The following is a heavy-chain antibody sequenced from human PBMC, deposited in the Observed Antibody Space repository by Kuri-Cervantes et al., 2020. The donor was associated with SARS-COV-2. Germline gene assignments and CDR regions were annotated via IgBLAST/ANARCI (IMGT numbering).Heavy chain of an antibody. CDR1: GFTFSSYS. D-gene: IGHD3-3*01. CDR2: ISSSSSYI. V-gene: IGHV3-21*01. CDR3: ARQEDYDFWSGETYGMDV. J-gene: IGHJ6*02. Sequence: GESLKISCAASGFTFSSYSMNWVRQAPGKGLEWVSSISSSSSYIYYADSVKGRFTISRDNAKNSLYLQMNSLRAEDTAVYYCARQEDYDFWSGETYGMDVWGQGTTVTVSS.